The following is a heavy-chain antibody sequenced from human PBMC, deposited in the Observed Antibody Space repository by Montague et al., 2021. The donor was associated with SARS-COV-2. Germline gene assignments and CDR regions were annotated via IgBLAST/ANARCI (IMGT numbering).Heavy chain of an antibody. CDR1: GGSISSGSYY. V-gene: IGHV4-61*02. J-gene: IGHJ4*02. Sequence: TLSLTCTVSGGSISSGSYYWSWIRQPAGKGLEWIGRIYTSGSPNYNPSLKSRVTISVDTSKNQFSLKLSSVTAADTAVYYCARLLRWGLIATEYYFDYWGQGTLVTVSS. CDR3: ARLLRWGLIATEYYFDY. D-gene: IGHD6-25*01. CDR2: IYTSGSP.